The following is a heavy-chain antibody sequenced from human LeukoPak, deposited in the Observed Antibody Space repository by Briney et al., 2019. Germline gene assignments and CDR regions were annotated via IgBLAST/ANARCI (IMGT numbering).Heavy chain of an antibody. Sequence: GASVKVSCKASGYTFTSYAMHWVRQAPGQRLEWMGWINAGNGNTKYSQKFQGRVTITRDTSASTAYMELSSLRSEDTAVYYCARGFMVRGVMDYGMDVWGQGTTVTASS. V-gene: IGHV1-3*01. CDR2: INAGNGNT. CDR3: ARGFMVRGVMDYGMDV. J-gene: IGHJ6*02. D-gene: IGHD3-10*01. CDR1: GYTFTSYA.